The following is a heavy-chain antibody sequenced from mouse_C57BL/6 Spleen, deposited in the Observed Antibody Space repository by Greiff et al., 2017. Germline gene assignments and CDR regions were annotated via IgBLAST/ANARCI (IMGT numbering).Heavy chain of an antibody. Sequence: EVQRVESGPGLVKPSQSLSLTCSVSGYSITSGYYWNWIRQFPGNKLEWMGYISYDGSNNYNPSLKNRISITRDTSKNQFFLKLNSVTTEDTATYYCARDLVRDYDDEGYYFDYWGQGTTLTVSS. V-gene: IGHV3-6*01. CDR3: ARDLVRDYDDEGYYFDY. J-gene: IGHJ2*01. CDR2: ISYDGSN. CDR1: GYSITSGYY. D-gene: IGHD2-4*01.